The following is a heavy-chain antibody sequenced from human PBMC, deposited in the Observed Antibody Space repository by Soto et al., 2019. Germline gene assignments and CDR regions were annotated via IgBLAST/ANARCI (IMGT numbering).Heavy chain of an antibody. CDR3: ARGGGDDDGRDY. J-gene: IGHJ4*02. V-gene: IGHV1-69*12. CDR1: GGTFSIYA. Sequence: QVQLVQSGPEVKKPGSSVKVSCRASGGTFSIYAISWVRQAPGQGLEWMGGIIPISGSTNYAQKFQGRVTITANESTSTAYMELTSLRSEDTAVYYWARGGGDDDGRDYWGQGTLVTVSS. CDR2: IIPISGST. D-gene: IGHD3-10*01.